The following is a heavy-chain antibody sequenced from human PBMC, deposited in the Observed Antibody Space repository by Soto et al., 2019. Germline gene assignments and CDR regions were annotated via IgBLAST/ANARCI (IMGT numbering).Heavy chain of an antibody. J-gene: IGHJ4*02. CDR2: ISWNSGSI. D-gene: IGHD1-1*01. CDR1: GFTFDDYA. CDR3: AKDMSAGTTVVDY. Sequence: GGSLRLSCAASGFTFDDYAMHWVRQAPGKGLEWVSGISWNSGSIGYADSVKGRFTISRDNAKNSLYLQMNSLRAEDTALYYCAKDMSAGTTVVDYWGQGTLVTVSS. V-gene: IGHV3-9*01.